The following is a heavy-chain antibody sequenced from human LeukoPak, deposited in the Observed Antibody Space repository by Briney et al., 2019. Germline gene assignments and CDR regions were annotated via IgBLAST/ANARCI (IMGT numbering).Heavy chain of an antibody. J-gene: IGHJ6*02. V-gene: IGHV1-8*01. CDR3: ARDSYYNFWSGYYPTGYYGMDV. CDR2: MNPNSGNT. Sequence: ASVKVSCKASGYTFTSYDINWVRQAPGQGLEWMGWMNPNSGNTGYAQKFQGRVTMTRNTSISTAYMELSSLRSEDTAVYYCARDSYYNFWSGYYPTGYYGMDVWGQGTTVTVSS. D-gene: IGHD3-3*01. CDR1: GYTFTSYD.